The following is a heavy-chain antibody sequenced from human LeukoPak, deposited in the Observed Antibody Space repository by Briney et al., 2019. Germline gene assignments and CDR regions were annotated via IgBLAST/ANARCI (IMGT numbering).Heavy chain of an antibody. V-gene: IGHV4-39*07. D-gene: IGHD2-15*01. CDR1: GGSISSSSYY. CDR2: IYYSGST. CDR3: ARASCGGGTCYDSRGWFDP. J-gene: IGHJ5*02. Sequence: PSETLSLTCTVSGGSISSSSYYWGWIRQPPGKGLEWIGSIYYSGSTYYNPSLKSRVTISVDTSKNQFSLKLRSVTAADTAVYYCARASCGGGTCYDSRGWFDPWGQGTLVTVSS.